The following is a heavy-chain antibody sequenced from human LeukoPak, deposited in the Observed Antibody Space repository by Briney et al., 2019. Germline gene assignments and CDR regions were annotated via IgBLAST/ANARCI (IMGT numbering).Heavy chain of an antibody. CDR3: AKDLRPVDTAMVNDY. CDR2: ISYDGSNK. D-gene: IGHD5-18*01. Sequence: PGGSLRLSCAASGFTFSSYGMHWVRQAPGKGLEWVAVISYDGSNKYYADSVKGRFTISRDNSKNTLYLQMNSLRAEDTAVYYCAKDLRPVDTAMVNDYWGQGTLVTVYS. J-gene: IGHJ4*02. CDR1: GFTFSSYG. V-gene: IGHV3-30*18.